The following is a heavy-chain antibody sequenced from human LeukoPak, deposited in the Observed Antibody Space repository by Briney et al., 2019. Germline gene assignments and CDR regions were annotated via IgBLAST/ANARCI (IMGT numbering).Heavy chain of an antibody. V-gene: IGHV3-23*01. CDR3: ARDPYSGHYGNAYYYYMDV. Sequence: GGSLRLSCAASGFTFSSYGMSWVRQAPGKGLEWVSAISGSGGSTYYADSVKGRFTISRDNAKSSLYLQMNNLRAEDTAVYYCARDPYSGHYGNAYYYYMDVWGKGTTVTISS. J-gene: IGHJ6*03. CDR1: GFTFSSYG. CDR2: ISGSGGST. D-gene: IGHD5-12*01.